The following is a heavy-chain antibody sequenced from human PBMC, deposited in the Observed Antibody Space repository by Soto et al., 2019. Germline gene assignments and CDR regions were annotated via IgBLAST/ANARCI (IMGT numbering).Heavy chain of an antibody. CDR1: GYSFINYW. J-gene: IGHJ2*01. Sequence: DSLTISWKGSGYSFINYWIAWVRQMPGKGLEWMGIIYPGDSDTRYSPSFQGQVTISADKSITTAYLHWRSLKASDTAMYFCTRPGSGSPTNDWYFDLWGRGTLVTVSS. CDR2: IYPGDSDT. CDR3: TRPGSGSPTNDWYFDL. D-gene: IGHD6-19*01. V-gene: IGHV5-51*01.